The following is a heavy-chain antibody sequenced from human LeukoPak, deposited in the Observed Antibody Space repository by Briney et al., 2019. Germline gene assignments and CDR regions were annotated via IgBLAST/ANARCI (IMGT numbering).Heavy chain of an antibody. CDR2: IKQDGSEK. CDR1: GFTFRTYW. J-gene: IGHJ4*02. V-gene: IGHV3-7*01. CDR3: ARDSGGY. Sequence: GGSLRLSCAASGFTFRTYWMSWVRQAPGKGLEWVAKIKQDGSEKYYVDSVKGRFTISRDNAENSLYLQMNSLRAEDTAVYYCARDSGGYWGQGTLVTVSS. D-gene: IGHD4-23*01.